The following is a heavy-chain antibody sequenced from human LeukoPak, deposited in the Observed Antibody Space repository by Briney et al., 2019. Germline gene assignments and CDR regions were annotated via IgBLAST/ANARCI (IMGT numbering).Heavy chain of an antibody. CDR3: ARGWIQLWNDAFDI. Sequence: GGSPRLSCAASGFSFTSYAMSWVRQAPGKGLEWVSVISGSGDSTYYADSVKGRFTISRDNSKSTLYLQMNSLRAEDTAVYYCARGWIQLWNDAFDIWGQGAMVTVSS. D-gene: IGHD5-18*01. V-gene: IGHV3-23*01. CDR2: ISGSGDST. CDR1: GFSFTSYA. J-gene: IGHJ3*02.